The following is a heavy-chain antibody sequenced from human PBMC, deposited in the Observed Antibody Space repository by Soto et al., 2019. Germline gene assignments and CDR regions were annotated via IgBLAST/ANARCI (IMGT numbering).Heavy chain of an antibody. CDR2: IRSKGNNYAT. CDR1: GFTFSGYA. CDR3: SKWSVTGNYYGMDV. J-gene: IGHJ6*02. D-gene: IGHD6-19*01. Sequence: RRLACAASGFTFSGYAMHWVRQASGKGLEWVGRIRSKGNNYATEYAASVKGRFTISRDDSRNTAFLQMNSLRTEDTAMYYCSKWSVTGNYYGMDVWGQGTTVPVSS. V-gene: IGHV3-73*01.